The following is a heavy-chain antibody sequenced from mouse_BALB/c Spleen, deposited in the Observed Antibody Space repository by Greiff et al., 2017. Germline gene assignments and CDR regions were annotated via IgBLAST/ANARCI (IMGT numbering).Heavy chain of an antibody. D-gene: IGHD1-2*01. CDR2: IDPFNGGA. CDR1: GYSFTSYY. V-gene: IGHV1S135*01. CDR3: ARWGYYGYSFAY. J-gene: IGHJ3*01. Sequence: EVKLQESGPELMKPGASVKISCKASGYSFTSYYMHWVKQNHGKSLEWIGYIDPFNGGATYNQKFKGKATLTVDKSSSTAYMHLSSLTSEDSAVYYCARWGYYGYSFAYWGQGTLVTVSA.